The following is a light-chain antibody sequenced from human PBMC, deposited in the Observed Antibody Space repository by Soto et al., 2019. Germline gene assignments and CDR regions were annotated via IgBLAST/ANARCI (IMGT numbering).Light chain of an antibody. CDR1: QSISSY. V-gene: IGKV1-39*01. Sequence: DIQMTQSPSSLSASVGDRVTITCRASQSISSYLNWYQQKPGKAPKLLIYAASSLQSGVPSRFSGSGSRTDFTLTISCLQPEDFATYYCQQSYSTPRTFGQGTKVEIK. CDR3: QQSYSTPRT. J-gene: IGKJ1*01. CDR2: AAS.